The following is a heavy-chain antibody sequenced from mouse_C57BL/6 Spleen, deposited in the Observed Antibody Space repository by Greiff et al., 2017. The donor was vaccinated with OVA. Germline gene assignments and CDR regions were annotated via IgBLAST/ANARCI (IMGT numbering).Heavy chain of an antibody. Sequence: EVKVVESGGDLVKPGGSLKLSCAASGFTFSSYGMSWVRQTPDKRLEWVATISSGGSYTYYPDSVKGRFTISRDNAKNTLYLQMSSLKSEDTAMYYCARLRGGYAMDYWGQGTSVTVSS. CDR1: GFTFSSYG. CDR3: ARLRGGYAMDY. V-gene: IGHV5-6*01. J-gene: IGHJ4*01. CDR2: ISSGGSYT.